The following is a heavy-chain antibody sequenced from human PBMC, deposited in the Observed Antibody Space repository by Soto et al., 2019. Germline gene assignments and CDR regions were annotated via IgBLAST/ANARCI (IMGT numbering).Heavy chain of an antibody. CDR2: ISGDGSSI. CDR3: VREGGQRGDY. J-gene: IGHJ4*02. CDR1: GFMFSSYW. Sequence: EVQLVESGGGFVQPGGSLRLSCAASGFMFSSYWMHWVRQGPGKGLVWVSRISGDGSSISYADSVKGRFTISRDNANNTLYLLMNNRRDEDTAMFYCVREGGQRGDYWRPGTLVTVSS. D-gene: IGHD1-1*01. V-gene: IGHV3-74*01.